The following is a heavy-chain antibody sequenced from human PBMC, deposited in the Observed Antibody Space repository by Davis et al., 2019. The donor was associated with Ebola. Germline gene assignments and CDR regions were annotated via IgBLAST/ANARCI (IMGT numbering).Heavy chain of an antibody. Sequence: PGGSLRLSCSASGFTFITYNMNWVRQAPGKGLEWVAVISYDGSNKYYADSVKGRFTISRDNSKNTLYLQMNSLRAEDTAVYYCAKGGEAAVAGFDYWGQGTLVTVSS. J-gene: IGHJ4*02. CDR2: ISYDGSNK. D-gene: IGHD6-19*01. CDR1: GFTFITYN. CDR3: AKGGEAAVAGFDY. V-gene: IGHV3-30*18.